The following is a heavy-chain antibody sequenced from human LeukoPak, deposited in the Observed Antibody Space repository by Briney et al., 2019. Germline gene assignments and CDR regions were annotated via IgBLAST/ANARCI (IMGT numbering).Heavy chain of an antibody. Sequence: ASVKVSCKAPGYTFTGYYMHWVRQAPGQGLEWLGWINPNSGGTNYAQKFQGRVTMTKDTSISTAYMELSRLRSDDTAVYYCARDPYGTWYFDLWGRGTLVTVSS. D-gene: IGHD3-10*01. CDR2: INPNSGGT. CDR1: GYTFTGYY. V-gene: IGHV1-2*02. CDR3: ARDPYGTWYFDL. J-gene: IGHJ2*01.